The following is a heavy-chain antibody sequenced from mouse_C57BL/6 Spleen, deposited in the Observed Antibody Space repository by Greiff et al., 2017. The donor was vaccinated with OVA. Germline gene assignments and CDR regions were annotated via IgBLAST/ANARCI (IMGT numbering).Heavy chain of an antibody. V-gene: IGHV14-2*01. D-gene: IGHD2-2*01. Sequence: VHVKQSGAELVKPGASVKLSCTASGFNIKDYYMPWVKQRTEQGLEWIGRLDPEDGETKYAPKFQGKATITADTSSNTAYLQLSSLTSEDTAVYYCARRGYYGYDGFAYWGQGTLVTVSA. CDR3: ARRGYYGYDGFAY. J-gene: IGHJ3*01. CDR2: LDPEDGET. CDR1: GFNIKDYY.